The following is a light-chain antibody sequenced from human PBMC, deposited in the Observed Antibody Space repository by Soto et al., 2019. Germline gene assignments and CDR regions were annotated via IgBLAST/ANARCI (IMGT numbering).Light chain of an antibody. CDR3: QQYYCPPF. J-gene: IGKJ4*01. Sequence: DIQMTQSPSSLSASVGDRVTITCQASQDITNYLNWYQPQPGEHPKLLIDAETNVPTGAPSRFSGSGTGTDFTFTISSLSAEDVAFYCCQQYYCPPFFGGGTKVDIK. V-gene: IGKV1-33*01. CDR1: QDITNY. CDR2: AET.